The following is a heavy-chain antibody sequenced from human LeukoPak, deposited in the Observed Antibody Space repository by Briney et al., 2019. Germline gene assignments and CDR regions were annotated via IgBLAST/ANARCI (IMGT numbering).Heavy chain of an antibody. V-gene: IGHV4-59*01. CDR2: IDYSGST. CDR3: ARDRDGWFYFDF. CDR1: GGSISSYY. D-gene: IGHD2-15*01. J-gene: IGHJ4*02. Sequence: SETPSLTCTVSGGSISSYYWSWIRQPPGKGLEWIAYIDYSGSTRYNPSLKSRVTISVDTSKNQFSLRLSSVTAADTAVYYCARDRDGWFYFDFWGQGTLVTVSS.